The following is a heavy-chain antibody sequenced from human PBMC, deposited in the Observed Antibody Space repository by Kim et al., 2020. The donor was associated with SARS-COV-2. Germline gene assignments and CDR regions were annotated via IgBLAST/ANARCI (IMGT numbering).Heavy chain of an antibody. CDR3: ANIGTSYYYYYYMDV. Sequence: SETLSLTCAVYGGSFSGYYWSWIRQPPGKGLEWIGEINHSGSTNYNPSLKSRVTISVDTSKNQFSLKLSSVTAADTAVYYCANIGTSYYYYYYMDVWGKGTTVTVSS. CDR2: INHSGST. V-gene: IGHV4-34*01. CDR1: GGSFSGYY. J-gene: IGHJ6*03. D-gene: IGHD1-1*01.